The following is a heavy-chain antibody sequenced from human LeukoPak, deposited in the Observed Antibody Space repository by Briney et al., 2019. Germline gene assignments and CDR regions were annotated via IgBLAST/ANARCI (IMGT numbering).Heavy chain of an antibody. CDR2: IYPGDSDT. CDR3: ATYYDILNGPPDAFDI. Sequence: GESLKISCKGSGYSFTSYWIGWVRQMPGKGLEWMGIIYPGDSDTRYSPSFQGQVTISADKSISTAYLQWSSLKASDTAMYYCATYYDILNGPPDAFDIWGQGTMVTVSS. CDR1: GYSFTSYW. V-gene: IGHV5-51*01. J-gene: IGHJ3*02. D-gene: IGHD3-9*01.